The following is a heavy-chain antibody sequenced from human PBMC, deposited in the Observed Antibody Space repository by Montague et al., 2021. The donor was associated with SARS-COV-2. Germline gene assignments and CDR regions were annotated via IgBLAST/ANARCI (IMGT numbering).Heavy chain of an antibody. Sequence: SETLSLTCTVSGGSISSSNYYWDWIRQPPGKGLEWIGSTYDSGSTYYNPSLKSRVTISVDTSKNHFSLKLSSVTAADTAVYYCARRGRKLLPVATTIGGFDIWGRGTMVTVSS. J-gene: IGHJ3*02. CDR1: GGSISSSNYY. CDR3: ARRGRKLLPVATTIGGFDI. CDR2: TYDSGST. D-gene: IGHD5-12*01. V-gene: IGHV4-39*02.